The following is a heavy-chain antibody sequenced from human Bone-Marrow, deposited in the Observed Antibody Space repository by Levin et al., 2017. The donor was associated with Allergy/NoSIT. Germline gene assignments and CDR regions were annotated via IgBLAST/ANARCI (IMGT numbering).Heavy chain of an antibody. Sequence: GGSLRLSCGASGFTLSTHWMHWVRRGPGEGLVCVSRISPDGSDKRYGDAVQGRFSISRDNHKNTVYLEMNSLRDEDTAVYYCVRGTTDWMGMDYWGQGALVTVSS. CDR3: VRGTTDWMGMDY. V-gene: IGHV3-74*01. CDR2: ISPDGSDK. CDR1: GFTLSTHW. D-gene: IGHD1-1*01. J-gene: IGHJ4*02.